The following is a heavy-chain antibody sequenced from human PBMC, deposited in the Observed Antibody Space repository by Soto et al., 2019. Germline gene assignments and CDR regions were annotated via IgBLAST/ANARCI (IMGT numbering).Heavy chain of an antibody. CDR2: ISSDGSHE. J-gene: IGHJ4*02. V-gene: IGHV3-30*18. CDR1: GLSFNRFA. Sequence: QLELVESGGGVVHPGTSLRLSCAASGLSFNRFATHWVRQAPGKGLEWVALISSDGSHEMYADSVKGRFTISRENSKNRLYLQMNNLRVEDTALYFCAKDRVAVGSLVIIPSYFDFCGRGTLVTVSS. CDR3: AKDRVAVGSLVIIPSYFDF. D-gene: IGHD3-22*01.